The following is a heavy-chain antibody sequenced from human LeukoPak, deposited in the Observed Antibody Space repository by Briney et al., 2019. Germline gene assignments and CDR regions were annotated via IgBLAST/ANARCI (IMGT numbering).Heavy chain of an antibody. Sequence: ASVKVSCKASGYTFTGYYMHWVRQAPGQGLEWMGWISAYNGNTNYAQNLQGRVTMTTDTSTSTAYMELRSLRSDDTAIYYCARDDYGDSHYYYYYGMDVWGQGTTVTVSS. CDR2: ISAYNGNT. J-gene: IGHJ6*02. CDR1: GYTFTGYY. CDR3: ARDDYGDSHYYYYYGMDV. V-gene: IGHV1-18*04. D-gene: IGHD4-17*01.